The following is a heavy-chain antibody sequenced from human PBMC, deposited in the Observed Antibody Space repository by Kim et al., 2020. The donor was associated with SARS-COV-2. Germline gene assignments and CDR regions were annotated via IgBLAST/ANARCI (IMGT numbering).Heavy chain of an antibody. Sequence: GGSLRLSCAASGFTFSSYDMHWVRQATGKGLEWVSAIGTAGDTYYPGSVKGRFTITRENAKNTLYLQMNSLRAGDTAVYYCARDSINWIAAGTTTISSPFDYWGQGTLVTVSS. V-gene: IGHV3-13*01. CDR1: GFTFSSYD. CDR3: ARDSINWIAAGTTTISSPFDY. CDR2: IGTAGDT. J-gene: IGHJ4*02. D-gene: IGHD6-13*01.